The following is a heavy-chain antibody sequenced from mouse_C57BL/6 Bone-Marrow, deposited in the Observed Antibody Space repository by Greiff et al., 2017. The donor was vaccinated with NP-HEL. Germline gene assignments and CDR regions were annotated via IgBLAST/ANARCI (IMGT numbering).Heavy chain of an antibody. Sequence: EVHLVESGGGLVQPGGSLSLSCAASGFTFTDYYMSWVRQPPGTALEWLGFIRNKANGYTTEYSASVKGRFTISRDNSQSILYLQMNALRAEDSATYYCARSIYYDYADDPFYAMDYGGQGTSVPVSS. CDR2: IRNKANGYTT. CDR3: ARSIYYDYADDPFYAMDY. J-gene: IGHJ4*01. CDR1: GFTFTDYY. V-gene: IGHV7-3*01. D-gene: IGHD2-4*01.